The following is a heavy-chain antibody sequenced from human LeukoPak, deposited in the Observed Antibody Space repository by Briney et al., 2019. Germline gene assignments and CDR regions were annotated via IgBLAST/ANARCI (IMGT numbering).Heavy chain of an antibody. D-gene: IGHD6-6*01. CDR1: GGSMSKSY. V-gene: IGHV4-34*01. CDR3: AGSIAARLDY. J-gene: IGHJ4*02. CDR2: INHSGST. Sequence: SETLSLTCTVSGGSMSKSYWNWIRQPPGKGLEWIGEINHSGSTNYNPSLKSRVTISVDTSKNQFSLKLSSVTAADTAVYYCAGSIAARLDYWGQGTLVTVSS.